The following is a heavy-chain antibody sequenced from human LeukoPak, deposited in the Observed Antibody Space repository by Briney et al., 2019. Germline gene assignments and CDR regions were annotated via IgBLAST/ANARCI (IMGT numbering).Heavy chain of an antibody. Sequence: GGSLRLSCAASGFTFSSYSMNWVRQAPGKGLEWVSSISSSSSYIYYADSVKGRFTISRDNAKNSLYLQMNSLRAEDTAVYCCARAHTGDYYYYMDVWGKGTTVTVSS. V-gene: IGHV3-21*01. D-gene: IGHD1-26*01. CDR2: ISSSSSYI. CDR1: GFTFSSYS. CDR3: ARAHTGDYYYYMDV. J-gene: IGHJ6*03.